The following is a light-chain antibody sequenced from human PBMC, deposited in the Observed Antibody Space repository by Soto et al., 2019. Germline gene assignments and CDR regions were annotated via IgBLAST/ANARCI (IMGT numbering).Light chain of an antibody. J-gene: IGLJ1*01. Sequence: QSALTQPRSVSGSPGQSVAISCTGTSSDVGGYNYVSWYQQHPGKAPKLMIYDVNKRPSGVPDRFSGSKSGNTASLTISGLQAEDEADYYCCPHAGGYTFDVFGTGTKVAVL. CDR3: CPHAGGYTFDV. CDR1: SSDVGGYNY. CDR2: DVN. V-gene: IGLV2-11*01.